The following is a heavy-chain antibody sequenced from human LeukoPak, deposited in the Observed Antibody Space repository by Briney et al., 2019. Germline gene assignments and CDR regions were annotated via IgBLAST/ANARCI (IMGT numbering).Heavy chain of an antibody. CDR2: ISGSGGST. Sequence: GGSLRLSCAASGFTFSSYGMSWVRQAPGKVLEWVSAISGSGGSTYYADSVKGRFTISRDNSKNTLYLQMNSLRAEDTAVYYCAKDQSGYTPKSFDYWGQGTLVTVSS. CDR3: AKDQSGYTPKSFDY. V-gene: IGHV3-23*01. D-gene: IGHD5-12*01. J-gene: IGHJ4*02. CDR1: GFTFSSYG.